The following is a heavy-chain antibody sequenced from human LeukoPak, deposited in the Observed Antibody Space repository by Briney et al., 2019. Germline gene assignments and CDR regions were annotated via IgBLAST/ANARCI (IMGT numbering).Heavy chain of an antibody. CDR1: GVSISSSNW. CDR2: INHSGST. J-gene: IGHJ5*02. CDR3: ARGRWLWRYCSSTSCYISNWFDP. V-gene: IGHV4-4*02. Sequence: SGTLSLTGAVSGVSISSSNWWSWVRQPPGQGLAWIGEINHSGSTNYNPSLKSRVTISVDTSKNQFSLKLSSVTAADTAVYYCARGRWLWRYCSSTSCYISNWFDPWGQGALVTVSS. D-gene: IGHD2-2*02.